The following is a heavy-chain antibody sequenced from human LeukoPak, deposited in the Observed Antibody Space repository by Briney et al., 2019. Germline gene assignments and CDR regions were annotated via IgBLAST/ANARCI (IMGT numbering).Heavy chain of an antibody. V-gene: IGHV4-4*07. J-gene: IGHJ4*02. CDR1: GGSTINYF. CDR2: IYSSGTT. CDR3: ARAEGSGSGAYTLDY. Sequence: SETLSLTCTVSGGSTINYFRSWIRQPAGKGLEWIGHIYSSGTTHYNPSLNNRVTISLDTSKSQFSLDLNSVTAADTAVYYCARAEGSGSGAYTLDYWGQGILVTVSS. D-gene: IGHD3-10*01.